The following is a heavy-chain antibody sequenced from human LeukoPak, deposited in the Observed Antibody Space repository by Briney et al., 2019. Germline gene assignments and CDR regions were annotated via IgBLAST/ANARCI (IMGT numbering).Heavy chain of an antibody. CDR3: AKGFSSGWNNWFDP. V-gene: IGHV3-53*01. CDR2: IYSGGST. D-gene: IGHD6-19*01. J-gene: IGHJ5*02. Sequence: GGSLRLSCAASGFTVSSNYMSWVRQAPGKGLEWVSVIYSGGSTYYADSVKGRFTISRDNSKNTLYLQMNSLRAEDTAVYYCAKGFSSGWNNWFDPWGQGTLVTVSS. CDR1: GFTVSSNY.